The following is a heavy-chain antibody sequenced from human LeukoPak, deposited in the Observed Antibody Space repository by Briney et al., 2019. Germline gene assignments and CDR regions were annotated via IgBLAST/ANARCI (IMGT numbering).Heavy chain of an antibody. CDR3: ARRSPNYDFWSGYLPIAFDI. CDR2: IYPGASDT. D-gene: IGHD3-3*01. V-gene: IGHV5-51*01. Sequence: GESLKTSCKGSGYSFTSYWIGWVRQMPGKGLEWMGIIYPGASDTRYSPSFQGQVTISADKSISTAYLQWSSLKASDTAMYYCARRSPNYDFWSGYLPIAFDIWGQGTMVTVSS. CDR1: GYSFTSYW. J-gene: IGHJ3*02.